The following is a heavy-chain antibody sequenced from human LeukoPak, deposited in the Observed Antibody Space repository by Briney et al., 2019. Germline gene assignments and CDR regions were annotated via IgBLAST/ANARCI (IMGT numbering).Heavy chain of an antibody. CDR2: INHSGST. D-gene: IGHD3-16*01. Sequence: SETLSLTCAVYGVSFSGYYWSWLRQPPGKGLEWIGEINHSGSTNYNPSLKSRVTISVDTSKNQFSLKLSSVTAADTAVYYCARVPVGDYYYYYMDVWGKGTTVTVSS. V-gene: IGHV4-34*01. J-gene: IGHJ6*03. CDR1: GVSFSGYY. CDR3: ARVPVGDYYYYYMDV.